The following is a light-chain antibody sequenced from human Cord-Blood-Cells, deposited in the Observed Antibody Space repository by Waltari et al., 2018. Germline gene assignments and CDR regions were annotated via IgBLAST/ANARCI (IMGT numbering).Light chain of an antibody. V-gene: IGLV2-14*03. CDR3: SSYTSSSTYV. CDR2: DVS. J-gene: IGLJ1*01. Sequence: QSALTQPASVSVSPGQSITISCTGTSSDVGGYNYVSWDQQHPGTAPKLMIYDVSNRPSGVSNRFACSKSGNTASLSSSRLPAEDVADYYCSSYTSSSTYVFGTGTKVTVL. CDR1: SSDVGGYNY.